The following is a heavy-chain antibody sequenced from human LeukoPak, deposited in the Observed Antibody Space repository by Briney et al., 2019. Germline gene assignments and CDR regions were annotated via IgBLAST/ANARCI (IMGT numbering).Heavy chain of an antibody. CDR2: INHSGST. CDR1: GGSFSGYY. V-gene: IGHV4-34*01. J-gene: IGHJ5*02. CDR3: ARLADFWSGSVGFDP. Sequence: SETLSLTCAVYGGSFSGYYWSWIRQPPGKGLEWIGEINHSGSTNYNPSLKSRVTISVDTSKNQFSLKLSSVTAADTAVYYCARLADFWSGSVGFDPWGQGTLVTVSS. D-gene: IGHD3-3*01.